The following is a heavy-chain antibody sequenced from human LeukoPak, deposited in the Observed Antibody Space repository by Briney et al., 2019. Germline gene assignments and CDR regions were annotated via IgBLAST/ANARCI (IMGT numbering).Heavy chain of an antibody. CDR3: AKGYGSYFLGAFDY. V-gene: IGHV3-23*01. J-gene: IGHJ4*02. Sequence: GGSLRLSCAASGFTFSSYAMSWVRQAPGKGLEWVSAISGSGGSTYYADSVKGRFTISRDNSKNTLYLQMDSLRAEDTAVYYCAKGYGSYFLGAFDYWGQGTLVTVSS. D-gene: IGHD1-26*01. CDR2: ISGSGGST. CDR1: GFTFSSYA.